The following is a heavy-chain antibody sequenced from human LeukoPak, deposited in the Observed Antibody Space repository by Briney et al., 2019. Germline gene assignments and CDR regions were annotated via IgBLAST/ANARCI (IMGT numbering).Heavy chain of an antibody. Sequence: GSLRLSCAVSGFTFSSYSMNWVRQAPGKGLEWISYIGISSGNTKYADSVKGRFTISGDNARNSLYLQMNSLRVEDTAFYYCASLGAFSSNHVLRWFDPWGQGTLVTVSS. CDR2: IGISSGNT. V-gene: IGHV3-48*04. CDR1: GFTFSSYS. CDR3: ASLGAFSSNHVLRWFDP. D-gene: IGHD2/OR15-2a*01. J-gene: IGHJ5*02.